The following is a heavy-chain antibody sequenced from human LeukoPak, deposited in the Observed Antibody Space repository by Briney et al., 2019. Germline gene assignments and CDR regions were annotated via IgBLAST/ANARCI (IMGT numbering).Heavy chain of an antibody. V-gene: IGHV1-18*01. Sequence: GASVKVSCKASGYTFTSYGISWVRQAPGQGLEWMGWISAYNGNTNYAQNLQGRVTMTTDTSTSTAYMELRSLRSDDTAVYYCARDGDPKYYYDSSGYYSYWGQGTLVTVSS. J-gene: IGHJ4*02. CDR1: GYTFTSYG. CDR2: ISAYNGNT. D-gene: IGHD3-22*01. CDR3: ARDGDPKYYYDSSGYYSY.